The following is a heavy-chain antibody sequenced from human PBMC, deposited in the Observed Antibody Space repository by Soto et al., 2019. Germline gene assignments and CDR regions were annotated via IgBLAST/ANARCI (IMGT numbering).Heavy chain of an antibody. CDR3: ARERGLFCSHDVCPPGHHYYGMDV. J-gene: IGHJ6*02. Sequence: QVQLVQSGAEVKKPGSSVKVSCKASGGTLSSYGISWVRQAPGQGLEWMGGIIPIFGTTNYALKFQGRVTITADESTRTAYMELSSLRFEDTAVYYCARERGLFCSHDVCPPGHHYYGMDVWGQGTTVTVSS. V-gene: IGHV1-69*01. CDR2: IIPIFGTT. D-gene: IGHD3-10*01. CDR1: GGTLSSYG.